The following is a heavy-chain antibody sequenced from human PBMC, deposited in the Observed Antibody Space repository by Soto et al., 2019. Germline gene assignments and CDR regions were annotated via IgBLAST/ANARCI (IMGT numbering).Heavy chain of an antibody. CDR1: GFTFMSYT. J-gene: IGHJ5*02. CDR3: ASRKVVVGKGFDP. D-gene: IGHD3-22*01. Sequence: PGGSLRLSCAASGFTFMSYTMNWVRQAPGTGLEWVASISSSNKYIYYADSLKGRFTISRDNAKNSLFLQMNSLRVDDTAIYYCASRKVVVGKGFDPWGQGTLVTVSS. V-gene: IGHV3-21*01. CDR2: ISSSNKYI.